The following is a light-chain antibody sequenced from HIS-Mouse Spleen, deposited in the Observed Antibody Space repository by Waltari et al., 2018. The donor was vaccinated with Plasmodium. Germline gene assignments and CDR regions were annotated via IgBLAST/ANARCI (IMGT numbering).Light chain of an antibody. CDR2: KAS. Sequence: DIQMTQSPSTLSASVGDRVTINFRASQSISSRLAWYQQKPGKAPKLLIYKASSLESGVPSRFSGSGSGTEFTLTISSLQPDDFATYYCQQYNSYSWTFGQGTKVEIK. V-gene: IGKV1-5*03. CDR1: QSISSR. J-gene: IGKJ1*01. CDR3: QQYNSYSWT.